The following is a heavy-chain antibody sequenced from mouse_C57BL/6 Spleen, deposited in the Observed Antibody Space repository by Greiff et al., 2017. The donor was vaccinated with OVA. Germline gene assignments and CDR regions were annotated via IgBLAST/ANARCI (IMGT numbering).Heavy chain of an antibody. CDR1: GYTFTSYG. V-gene: IGHV1-81*01. J-gene: IGHJ4*01. Sequence: VKLQESGAELARPGASVKLSCKASGYTFTSYGISWVKQRTGQGLEWIGEIYPRSGNTYYNEKFKGKATLTADKSSSTAYMELRSLTSEDSAVYFCVEGYAMDYWGQGTSVTVSS. CDR3: VEGYAMDY. CDR2: IYPRSGNT.